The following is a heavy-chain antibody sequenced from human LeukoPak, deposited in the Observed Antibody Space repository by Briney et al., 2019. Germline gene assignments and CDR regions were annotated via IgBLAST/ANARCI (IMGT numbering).Heavy chain of an antibody. V-gene: IGHV1-2*02. CDR2: INPNSGGT. J-gene: IGHJ4*02. CDR1: GYTFTDYY. D-gene: IGHD6-13*01. CDR3: ARGFSSWKSYYFDY. Sequence: ASVKVSCKASGYTFTDYYMHWVRQAPGQGLEWMGWINPNSGGTNYAQKFQGRVTMTRDTSISTAYMELSRLRSDDTAVYYCARGFSSWKSYYFDYWGQGTLVTVSS.